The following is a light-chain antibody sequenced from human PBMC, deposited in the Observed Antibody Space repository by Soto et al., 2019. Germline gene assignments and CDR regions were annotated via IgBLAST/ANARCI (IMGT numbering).Light chain of an antibody. CDR1: SSDVGAYNY. CDR3: SSYTSSSTLV. V-gene: IGLV2-14*01. J-gene: IGLJ2*01. CDR2: DVS. Sequence: QSALTQPASVSGSPGQSITISCTGTSSDVGAYNYVSWYQQHPGKAPKLMIFDVSNRPSGVSNRFSGSKSGNTASLTISGLQAEDETHYYCSSYTSSSTLVFGGGTQLTVL.